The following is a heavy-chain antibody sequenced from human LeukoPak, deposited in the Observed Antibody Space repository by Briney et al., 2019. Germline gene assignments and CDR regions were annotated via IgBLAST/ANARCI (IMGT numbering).Heavy chain of an antibody. CDR3: AKEIWPTVTTPGWTYFDY. CDR1: GFTFSSYG. J-gene: IGHJ4*02. D-gene: IGHD4-17*01. CDR2: IRYDGSNK. V-gene: IGHV3-30*02. Sequence: PGGSLRLSCAASGFTFSSYGMHWVRQAPGKGLEWVAFIRYDGSNKYYADSVKGRFTISRDNSNNTLYLQMNSLRAEDTAVYYCAKEIWPTVTTPGWTYFDYWGQGALVTVSS.